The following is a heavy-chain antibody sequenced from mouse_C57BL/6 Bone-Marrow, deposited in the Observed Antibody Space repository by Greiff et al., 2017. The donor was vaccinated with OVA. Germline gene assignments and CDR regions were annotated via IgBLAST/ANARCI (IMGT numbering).Heavy chain of an antibody. Sequence: EVKVEESGGGLVQPGGSMKLSCAASGFTFSDAWMAWVRQSPEKGLEWVAEIRNKANNHATYYAESVKGTFTISRDESKSSVYLQMNSFRAEDTGIYYCTRRGNYVKFDYWGQGTTLTVSS. J-gene: IGHJ2*01. CDR3: TRRGNYVKFDY. CDR1: GFTFSDAW. D-gene: IGHD2-1*01. V-gene: IGHV6-6*01. CDR2: IRNKANNHAT.